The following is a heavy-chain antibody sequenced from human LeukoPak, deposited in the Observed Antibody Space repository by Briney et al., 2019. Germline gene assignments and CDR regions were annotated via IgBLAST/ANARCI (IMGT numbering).Heavy chain of an antibody. CDR3: ARYDSSGYFNDNWFDP. V-gene: IGHV3-23*01. J-gene: IGHJ5*02. D-gene: IGHD3-22*01. CDR2: IIGSGGST. Sequence: GGSLRLSCAASGFSFSSYAMSWVRQAPGKGLGWVSAIIGSGGSTYYADSVKGRFTISRDNSKNTLYLQMNSLRAEDTAVYYCARYDSSGYFNDNWFDPWGQGTLVTVSS. CDR1: GFSFSSYA.